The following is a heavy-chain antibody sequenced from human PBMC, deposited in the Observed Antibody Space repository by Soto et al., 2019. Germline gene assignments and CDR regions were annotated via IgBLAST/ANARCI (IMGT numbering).Heavy chain of an antibody. Sequence: KTSETLSLICAVYCGSFSGYYWSWIRQPPGKGLEWIGEINHSGSTNYNPSLKSRVTISVDTSKNQFSLKLSSVTAADTAVYYCARGEYDFWSGYQTYYYGMDVWGQGTTVTVSS. V-gene: IGHV4-34*01. CDR3: ARGEYDFWSGYQTYYYGMDV. CDR2: INHSGST. J-gene: IGHJ6*02. D-gene: IGHD3-3*01. CDR1: CGSFSGYY.